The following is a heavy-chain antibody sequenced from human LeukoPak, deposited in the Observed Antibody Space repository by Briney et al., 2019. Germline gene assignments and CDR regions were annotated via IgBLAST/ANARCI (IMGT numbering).Heavy chain of an antibody. D-gene: IGHD6-19*01. V-gene: IGHV1-69*01. Sequence: SVKVSCKAPGGSFGRYAIHWVRQAPGQGLEWMGGIVPILGTANYAQKFQGRVTITADDSTGTAYMELTSLRSADTAVYYCARGKIAVAGLFWFDPWGQGTLVTVSS. CDR3: ARGKIAVAGLFWFDP. CDR1: GGSFGRYA. CDR2: IVPILGTA. J-gene: IGHJ5*02.